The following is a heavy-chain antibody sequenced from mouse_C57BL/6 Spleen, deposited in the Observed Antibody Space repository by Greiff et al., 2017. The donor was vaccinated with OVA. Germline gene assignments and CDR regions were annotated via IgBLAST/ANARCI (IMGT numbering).Heavy chain of an antibody. CDR1: GYTFTDYY. J-gene: IGHJ4*01. Sequence: EVQLQQSGPELVKPGASVKISCKASGYTFTDYYMNWVKQSHGKSLEWIGDINPNNGGTSYNQKFKGKATLTVDKSSSTAYMELRSLTSEDSAVYYCARVEGGYYYAMDYWGQGTSVTVSS. CDR3: ARVEGGYYYAMDY. CDR2: INPNNGGT. V-gene: IGHV1-26*01.